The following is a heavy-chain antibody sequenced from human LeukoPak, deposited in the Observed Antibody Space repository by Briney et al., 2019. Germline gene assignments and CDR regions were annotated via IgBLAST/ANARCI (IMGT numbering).Heavy chain of an antibody. CDR3: ARSMGGATPTFDY. Sequence: ASVKVSCKASGYTFTGYYMHWVRQAPGQGLEWMGWINPNSGGTNYAQKFQGRVTMTRDTSISTAYMELSRLRSDDTAVYYCARSMGGATPTFDYWGQETLVTVSS. V-gene: IGHV1-2*02. J-gene: IGHJ4*02. CDR2: INPNSGGT. D-gene: IGHD1-26*01. CDR1: GYTFTGYY.